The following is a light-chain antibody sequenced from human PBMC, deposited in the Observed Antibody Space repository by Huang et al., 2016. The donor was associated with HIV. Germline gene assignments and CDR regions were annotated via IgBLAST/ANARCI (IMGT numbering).Light chain of an antibody. V-gene: IGKV3-20*01. J-gene: IGKJ1*01. Sequence: EIVLTQSPGTLSLSPGERATLSCRASQSVSNSYLAWYQQKPGQAPRLLIYGVSSRATGIPDRCSGSGSETDFTLTISRLEPEDFAVYYCQQYGSSPWTFGQGTKVEIK. CDR2: GVS. CDR1: QSVSNSY. CDR3: QQYGSSPWT.